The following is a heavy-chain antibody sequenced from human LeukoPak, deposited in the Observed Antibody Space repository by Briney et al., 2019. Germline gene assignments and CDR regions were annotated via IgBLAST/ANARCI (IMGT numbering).Heavy chain of an antibody. V-gene: IGHV3-7*01. J-gene: IGHJ4*02. CDR3: ARGVPTGIDYFDY. CDR2: IKEDGSEK. D-gene: IGHD1-1*01. CDR1: GFTFSSYW. Sequence: QAGGSLRLSCAASGFTFSSYWMSWVRQAPGKGLEWVANIKEDGSEKFYVDSVKGRFSIPRDNARNSLYLQMNSLRAEDTAVYYCARGVPTGIDYFDYWGQGTLVTVSS.